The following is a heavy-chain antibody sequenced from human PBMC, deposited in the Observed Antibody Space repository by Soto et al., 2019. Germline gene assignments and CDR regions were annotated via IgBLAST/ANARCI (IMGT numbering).Heavy chain of an antibody. Sequence: PGESLKISCKGSGYSFTSYWIGWVRQMPGKGLEWMGSIYPGDSDTKYSPSFQGHVTISADKSISTAYLQWSSLKASDTAMYYCARLQAAAGDNDLTFDYWGQGTLVTVSS. D-gene: IGHD6-13*01. V-gene: IGHV5-51*01. CDR1: GYSFTSYW. CDR2: IYPGDSDT. J-gene: IGHJ4*02. CDR3: ARLQAAAGDNDLTFDY.